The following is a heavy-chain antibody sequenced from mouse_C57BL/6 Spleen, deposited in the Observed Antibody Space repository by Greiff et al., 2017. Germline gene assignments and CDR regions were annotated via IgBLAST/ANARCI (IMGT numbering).Heavy chain of an antibody. V-gene: IGHV1-15*01. J-gene: IGHJ4*01. CDR1: GYTFTDYE. CDR3: TRSGAVYYYGSSDAMDY. Sequence: VQLVESGAELVRPGASVTLSCKASGYTFTDYEMHWVKQTPVHGLEWIGAIDPETGGTAYNQKFKGQAILTADKSSSTAYMEVRSLTSEDSSVYYCTRSGAVYYYGSSDAMDYWGQGTSVTVSS. D-gene: IGHD1-1*01. CDR2: IDPETGGT.